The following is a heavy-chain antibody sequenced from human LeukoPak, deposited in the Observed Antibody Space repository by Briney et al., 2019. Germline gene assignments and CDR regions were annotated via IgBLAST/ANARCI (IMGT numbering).Heavy chain of an antibody. CDR3: AREHSGCDTTA. D-gene: IGHD4-17*01. Sequence: ASVTVSCKASGYTFTGYYMHWVRQAPGQGLEWMGRINPNSGGTNYAQKFQGRVTMTRDTSISTAYMELSRLRFDDTAVYYCAREHSGCDTTAWGQGTLVTVSS. J-gene: IGHJ5*02. CDR2: INPNSGGT. V-gene: IGHV1-2*06. CDR1: GYTFTGYY.